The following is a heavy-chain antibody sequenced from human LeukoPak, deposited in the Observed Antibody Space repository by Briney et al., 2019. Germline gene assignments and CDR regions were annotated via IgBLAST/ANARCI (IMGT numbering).Heavy chain of an antibody. D-gene: IGHD2-8*02. Sequence: GGSLRLSCAASGFTFTNYNMNWVRQAPGKGLEWLSSISGSSSYMYYADSVKGRFTISRDNAKNLLYVHMNSLRAEDTAVYYCARYPPGRGGLDIWGQGTMVTVSS. CDR2: ISGSSSYM. J-gene: IGHJ3*02. CDR1: GFTFTNYN. V-gene: IGHV3-21*01. CDR3: ARYPPGRGGLDI.